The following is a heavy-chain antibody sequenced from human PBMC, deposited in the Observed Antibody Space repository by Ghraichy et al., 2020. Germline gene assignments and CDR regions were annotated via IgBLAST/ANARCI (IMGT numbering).Heavy chain of an antibody. V-gene: IGHV3-23*01. D-gene: IGHD6-13*01. CDR2: ISGSGGGT. J-gene: IGHJ4*02. CDR3: AKLVRAAASTSYFDY. Sequence: GGSLRLSCAASGFTFNNYAMSWVRQAPGKGLEWVSAISGSGGGTYYADSVKGRFTISRDNSKNTLYLQMNSLRAEDTAVFYCAKLVRAAASTSYFDYWGQGTLVTVSS. CDR1: GFTFNNYA.